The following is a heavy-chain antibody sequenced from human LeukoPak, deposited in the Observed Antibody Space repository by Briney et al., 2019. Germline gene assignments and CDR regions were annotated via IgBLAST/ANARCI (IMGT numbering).Heavy chain of an antibody. V-gene: IGHV1-2*02. J-gene: IGHJ4*02. Sequence: ASVKVSRKASGYTFTGYYMHWVRQAPGQGLEWMGWINPNSGGTNYAQKFQGRVTMTRDTSISTAYMELSRLRSDDTAVYYCARIDDRGHYYDSSGPRKLFDYWGQGTLVTVSS. CDR2: INPNSGGT. D-gene: IGHD3-22*01. CDR3: ARIDDRGHYYDSSGPRKLFDY. CDR1: GYTFTGYY.